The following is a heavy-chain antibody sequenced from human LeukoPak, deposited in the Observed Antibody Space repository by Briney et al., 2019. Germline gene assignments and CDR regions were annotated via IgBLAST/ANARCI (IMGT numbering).Heavy chain of an antibody. J-gene: IGHJ4*02. CDR1: GYTFTGYY. V-gene: IGHV1-2*02. D-gene: IGHD2-2*01. CDR2: INPNSGGT. CDR3: ASWGDRSSTSCPYYFDY. Sequence: GASVKVSCKASGYTFTGYYMHWVRQAPGQGLEWMGWINPNSGGTNYAQKFQGRVTMTRDTSISTAYMELSRLRSDDTAVYYCASWGDRSSTSCPYYFDYWGQGTLVTVSS.